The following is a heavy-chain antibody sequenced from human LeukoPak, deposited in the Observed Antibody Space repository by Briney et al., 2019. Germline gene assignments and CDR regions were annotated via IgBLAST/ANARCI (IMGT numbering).Heavy chain of an antibody. V-gene: IGHV4-30-4*01. CDR3: ARASGSYGYTSGSYYFDY. Sequence: SETLSLTCTVSGGSISSGDYYWSWIRQPPGKGLEWIGYIYYSGSTYYNPSLKSRVTIFVDTSKNQFSLKLSSVTAADTAVYYCARASGSYGYTSGSYYFDYWGQGTLVTVSS. CDR2: IYYSGST. J-gene: IGHJ4*02. CDR1: GGSISSGDYY. D-gene: IGHD5-18*01.